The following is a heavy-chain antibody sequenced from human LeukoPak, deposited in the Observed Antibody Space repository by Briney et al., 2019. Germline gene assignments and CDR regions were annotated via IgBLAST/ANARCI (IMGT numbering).Heavy chain of an antibody. J-gene: IGHJ3*02. D-gene: IGHD2-15*01. CDR2: INHSGST. CDR1: GGSFSGYY. Sequence: SETLSLTCAVYGGSFSGYYWSWIRQPPGKGLEWIGEINHSGSTNYNPSLKSRVTISVDTSKNQFSLKLSSVTAADTAVYYCARHIVVVVAATLKAFDIWGQGTMVTVSS. V-gene: IGHV4-34*01. CDR3: ARHIVVVVAATLKAFDI.